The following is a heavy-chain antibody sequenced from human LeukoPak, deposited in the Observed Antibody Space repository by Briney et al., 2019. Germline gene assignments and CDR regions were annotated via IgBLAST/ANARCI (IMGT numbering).Heavy chain of an antibody. Sequence: GGYLRLSCVASGFTFSSYAMHWVRQAPGRGLEWVAVVSYDGSNKYYADSMKGRFTISRDNAKNTLFLQMNSLRPEDTAVYYCARDQRGYSYVSGDYWGQGTLVTVSS. J-gene: IGHJ4*02. CDR3: ARDQRGYSYVSGDY. CDR1: GFTFSSYA. V-gene: IGHV3-30*04. CDR2: VSYDGSNK. D-gene: IGHD5-18*01.